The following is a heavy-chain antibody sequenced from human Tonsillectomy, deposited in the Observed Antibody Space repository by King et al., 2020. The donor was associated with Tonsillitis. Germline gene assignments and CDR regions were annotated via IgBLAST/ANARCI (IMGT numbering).Heavy chain of an antibody. CDR3: ARDRLWLSGYDFAYPGY. CDR2: IKKDGSEK. V-gene: IGHV3-7*03. Sequence: VQLVESGGDLVHPGGSLRLSCAASGFTFSNYWMSWVRQAPGKGLEWVANIKKDGSEKYYADSVKGRFTISRDNAKNSLYLQMNSLRAEDTAVYYCARDRLWLSGYDFAYPGYWGQGTLVTVSS. CDR1: GFTFSNYW. J-gene: IGHJ4*02. D-gene: IGHD5-12*01.